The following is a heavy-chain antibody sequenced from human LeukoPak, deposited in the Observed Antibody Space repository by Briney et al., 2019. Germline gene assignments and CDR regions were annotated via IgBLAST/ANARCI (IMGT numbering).Heavy chain of an antibody. CDR3: ARAFTMVRGVITQYYFDY. V-gene: IGHV4-61*02. J-gene: IGHJ4*02. CDR1: GGSISSGSYY. Sequence: SQTLSLTCTVSGGSISSGSYYWSWIRQPAGKGLEWIGRIYTSGSTNYNPSLKSRVTISVDTSKNQFSLKLSSVTAADTAVYYCARAFTMVRGVITQYYFDYWGQGTLVTVSS. CDR2: IYTSGST. D-gene: IGHD3-10*01.